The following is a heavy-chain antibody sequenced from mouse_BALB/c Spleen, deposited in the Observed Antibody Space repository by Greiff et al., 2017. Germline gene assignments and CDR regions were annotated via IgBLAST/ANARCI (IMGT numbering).Heavy chain of an antibody. J-gene: IGHJ1*01. CDR1: GFSLTSYG. Sequence: VQLVESGPGLVAPSQSLSITCTVSGFSLTSYGVHWVRQPPGKGLEWLGVIWAGGSTNYNSALMSRLSISKDNSKSQVFLKMNSLQTDDTAMYYCASLDGYYGSWYFDVWGAGTTVTVSS. CDR3: ASLDGYYGSWYFDV. V-gene: IGHV2-9*02. CDR2: IWAGGST. D-gene: IGHD2-3*01.